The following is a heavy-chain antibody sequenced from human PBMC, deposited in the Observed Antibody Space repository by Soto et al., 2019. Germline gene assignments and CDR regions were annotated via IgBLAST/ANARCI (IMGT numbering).Heavy chain of an antibody. V-gene: IGHV3-48*03. CDR3: ARDIVLMYYYYYGMDV. Sequence: GGSLRLSCAASGFTFSSYEMNWVRQAPGKGLEWVSYISSSGSTIYYADSVKGRFTISRDNAKNSLYLQMNSLRAEDTAVYYCARDIVLMYYYYYGMDVWGQGTTVTVSS. CDR2: ISSSGSTI. J-gene: IGHJ6*02. D-gene: IGHD2-8*01. CDR1: GFTFSSYE.